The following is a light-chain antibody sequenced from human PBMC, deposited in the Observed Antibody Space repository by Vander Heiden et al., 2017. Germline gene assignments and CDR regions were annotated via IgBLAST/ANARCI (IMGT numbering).Light chain of an antibody. CDR2: WAS. CDR1: QNILSNSNNKNY. CDR3: QQYYGAPLT. J-gene: IGKJ4*01. Sequence: DIVMTQSTDSLAVSLGERATIHCKSSQNILSNSNNKNYLAWYQQKPGQPPKLLIFWASARESGVPDRFSGSGSGTDFTLTISSLQAEDVAVYYCQQYYGAPLTFGGGTKVEIK. V-gene: IGKV4-1*01.